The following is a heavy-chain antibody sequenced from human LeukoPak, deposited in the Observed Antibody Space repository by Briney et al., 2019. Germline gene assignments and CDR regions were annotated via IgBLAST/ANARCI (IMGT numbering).Heavy chain of an antibody. CDR1: GGSISSSSYY. V-gene: IGHV4-39*07. CDR3: ARVLWDSSGYSLDY. Sequence: SETLSLTCTVSGGSISSSSYYWGWIRQPPGKGLEWIGSIYYGGSTYYNPSLKSRVTISVDTSKNQFSLKLSSVTAADTAVYYCARVLWDSSGYSLDYWGQGTLVTVSS. CDR2: IYYGGST. D-gene: IGHD3-22*01. J-gene: IGHJ4*02.